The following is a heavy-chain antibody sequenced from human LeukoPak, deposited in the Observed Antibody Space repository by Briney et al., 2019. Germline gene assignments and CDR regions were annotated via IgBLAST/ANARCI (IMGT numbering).Heavy chain of an antibody. Sequence: PGGSLRLSCAASGFTFDDYAMHWVRQVPGKGLEWVSLISANGDIRDYGDSVKGRFTISRDNFKNSLYLQMNSLRHEDTASYYCVKDMIGLRAWFDSWGQGTLVTVS. CDR3: VKDMIGLRAWFDS. D-gene: IGHD3-16*01. J-gene: IGHJ5*01. CDR2: ISANGDIR. CDR1: GFTFDDYA. V-gene: IGHV3-43*02.